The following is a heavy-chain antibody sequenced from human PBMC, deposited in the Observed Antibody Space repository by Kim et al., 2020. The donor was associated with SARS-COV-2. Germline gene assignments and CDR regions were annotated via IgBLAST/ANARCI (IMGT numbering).Heavy chain of an antibody. Sequence: SETLSLTCAVYGGSFSGYYWSWIRQPPGKGLEWIGEINHSRSTNYNPSLKSRVTISVDTSKNQFSLKLSSVTAADTAVYYCARGPWSSSWYRAFDNWGQGAMVTVSS. J-gene: IGHJ3*02. CDR1: GGSFSGYY. CDR2: INHSRST. CDR3: ARGPWSSSWYRAFDN. V-gene: IGHV4-34*01. D-gene: IGHD6-13*01.